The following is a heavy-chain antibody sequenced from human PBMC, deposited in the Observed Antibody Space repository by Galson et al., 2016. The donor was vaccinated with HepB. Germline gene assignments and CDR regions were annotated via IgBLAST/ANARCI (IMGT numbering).Heavy chain of an antibody. CDR1: GDSIHSSSYY. V-gene: IGHV4-39*02. CDR3: ARDLYYYDA. CDR2: IYYTGST. Sequence: SETLSLTCTVSGDSIHSSSYYWGWVRQPPGKGLEWIGNIYYTGSTYYTPSLKSRGIISVDTSKNQFSLNLTSVTAADTAIYYCARDLYYYDAWGQGTLVTVSS. J-gene: IGHJ5*02. D-gene: IGHD3-22*01.